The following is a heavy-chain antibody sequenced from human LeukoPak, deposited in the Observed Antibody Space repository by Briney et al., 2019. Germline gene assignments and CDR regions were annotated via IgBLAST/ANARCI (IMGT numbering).Heavy chain of an antibody. V-gene: IGHV3-21*01. CDR2: ITSSSRYI. CDR1: GFTFSSYS. Sequence: GGSLRLSCAVSGFTFSSYSMNWVRQAPGKGLEWVSSITSSSRYIYYADSVKGRFTISRDNAKSSLYLQMNSLRAEDTAVYYCARDPYSGSYGDYYYYYMDVWGKGTTVTISS. J-gene: IGHJ6*03. D-gene: IGHD1-26*01. CDR3: ARDPYSGSYGDYYYYYMDV.